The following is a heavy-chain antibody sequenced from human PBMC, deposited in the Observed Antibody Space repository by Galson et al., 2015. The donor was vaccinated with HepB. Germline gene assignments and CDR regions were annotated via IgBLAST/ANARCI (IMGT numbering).Heavy chain of an antibody. CDR1: GFTFSSYG. V-gene: IGHV3-30*02. D-gene: IGHD6-13*01. CDR2: IRYDGSNK. CDR3: ASDSSSWYNHDDY. J-gene: IGHJ4*02. Sequence: SLRLSCAASGFTFSSYGMHWVRQAPGKGLEWVAFIRYDGSNKYYADSVKGRFTISRDNSKNTLYLQMNSLRAEDTAVYYCASDSSSWYNHDDYWGQGTLVTVSS.